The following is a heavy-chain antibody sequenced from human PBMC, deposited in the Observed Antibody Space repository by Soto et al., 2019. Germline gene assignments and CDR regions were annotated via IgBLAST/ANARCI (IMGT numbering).Heavy chain of an antibody. V-gene: IGHV3-23*01. CDR1: GFTFSDYV. CDR3: AKGSASNRPYYFDY. Sequence: EVQLLESGGDLVQPGGSLRLSCAASGFTFSDYVMGWVRQAPGKGLEWVSAISVSGRDTYYADSVKGRFSISRDNSKRTLYLKMNSLRAEDTDFYYCAKGSASNRPYYFDYWGQGTLVPVSS. CDR2: ISVSGRDT. J-gene: IGHJ4*02. D-gene: IGHD6-6*01.